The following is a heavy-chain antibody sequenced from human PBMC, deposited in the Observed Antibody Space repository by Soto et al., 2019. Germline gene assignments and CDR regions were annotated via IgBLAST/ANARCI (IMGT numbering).Heavy chain of an antibody. J-gene: IGHJ4*02. CDR3: ARGRYGDY. CDR2: ISAHNGNT. Sequence: QVHLVQSGAEVKKSGASVKVSCKGSGYAFTTYGITWVRQAPGQELEWMGWISAHNGNTNYAQKLQGRVTVTRDTSTSTAYMELRSLRSDDTAVYYCARGRYGDYWGQGALVTVSS. D-gene: IGHD1-1*01. CDR1: GYAFTTYG. V-gene: IGHV1-18*01.